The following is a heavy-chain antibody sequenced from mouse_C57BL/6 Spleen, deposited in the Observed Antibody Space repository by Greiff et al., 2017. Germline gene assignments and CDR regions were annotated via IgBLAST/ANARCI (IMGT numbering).Heavy chain of an antibody. J-gene: IGHJ4*01. CDR3: ARRGPLGWLLRAMDY. D-gene: IGHD2-3*01. Sequence: EVQVVESGGDLVKPGGSLKLSCAASGFTFSSYGMSWVRQTPDKRLEWVATISSGGSYTYYPGSVKGRFTISRDNAKNTLYLQMSSLKSEDTAMXYCARRGPLGWLLRAMDYWGQGTSVTVSS. CDR2: ISSGGSYT. V-gene: IGHV5-6*01. CDR1: GFTFSSYG.